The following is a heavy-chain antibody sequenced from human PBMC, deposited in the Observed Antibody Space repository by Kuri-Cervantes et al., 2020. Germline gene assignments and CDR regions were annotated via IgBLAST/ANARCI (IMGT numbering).Heavy chain of an antibody. Sequence: ASVKVSCKASGYTFTSYDINWVRQATGQGLEWMGWMNPNSGNTGYAQKFQGRVTMTRNTSISTAYMELSSLRSEDTAVYYCARVNYVVVITSAVYFQHWGQGTLVTVSS. CDR2: MNPNSGNT. V-gene: IGHV1-8*01. CDR3: ARVNYVVVITSAVYFQH. D-gene: IGHD3-22*01. J-gene: IGHJ1*01. CDR1: GYTFTSYD.